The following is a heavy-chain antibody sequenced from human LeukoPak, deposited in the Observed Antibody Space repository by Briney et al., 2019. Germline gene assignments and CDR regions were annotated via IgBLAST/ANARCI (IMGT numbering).Heavy chain of an antibody. Sequence: PSETLSLTCTVSGGSISSYYWSWIRQPAGKGLEWIGRIYSSGSTSYNPSLKSRVTMSVDTSKNQVSLKLTSATAADTAMYHCAREGGFYRPLDYSGQGTLVTVSS. CDR3: AREGGFYRPLDY. CDR2: IYSSGST. CDR1: GGSISSYY. V-gene: IGHV4-4*07. D-gene: IGHD3-3*01. J-gene: IGHJ4*02.